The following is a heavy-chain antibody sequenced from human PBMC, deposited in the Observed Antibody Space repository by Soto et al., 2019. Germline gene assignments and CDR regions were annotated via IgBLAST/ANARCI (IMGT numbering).Heavy chain of an antibody. V-gene: IGHV1-18*01. CDR3: ARVRRYSSSRYEFFDFDY. CDR1: GYTFTSYG. J-gene: IGHJ4*02. D-gene: IGHD6-13*01. CDR2: ISAYNGNT. Sequence: ASVKVSCKASGYTFTSYGVNWVRQAPGQGLEWMGWISAYNGNTNYAQKLQGRVTMTTDTSTSTAYMELRSLRSDETAVYYCARVRRYSSSRYEFFDFDYWGQGTLVTVSS.